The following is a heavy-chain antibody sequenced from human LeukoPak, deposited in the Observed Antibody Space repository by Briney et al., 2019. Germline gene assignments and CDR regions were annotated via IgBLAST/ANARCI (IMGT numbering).Heavy chain of an antibody. D-gene: IGHD2-2*01. CDR3: ARDGGYCSSTSCYAYGMDV. CDR1: GFTFSSYS. CDR2: ISSSSSYI. V-gene: IGHV3-21*01. Sequence: GGSLRLSCAASGFTFSSYSMNWVRQAPVKGLEWVSSISSSSSYIYYADSVKGRFTISRDNAKNSLYLQMNSLRAEDTAVYYCARDGGYCSSTSCYAYGMDVWGQGTTVTVSS. J-gene: IGHJ6*02.